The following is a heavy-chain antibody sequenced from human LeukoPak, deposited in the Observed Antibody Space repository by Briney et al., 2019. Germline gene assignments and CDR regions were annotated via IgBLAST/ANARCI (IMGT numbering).Heavy chain of an antibody. CDR3: ARHLYDFWSGYSSFYFDY. CDR2: INHSGST. D-gene: IGHD3-3*01. Sequence: SETLSLTCAVYGGSFSGYYWSWIRQPPGKGLEWIGEINHSGSTNYNPSLKSRVTVSVDTSKNQFSLKLSSVTAADTAVYYCARHLYDFWSGYSSFYFDYWGQGTLVTVSS. CDR1: GGSFSGYY. V-gene: IGHV4-34*01. J-gene: IGHJ4*02.